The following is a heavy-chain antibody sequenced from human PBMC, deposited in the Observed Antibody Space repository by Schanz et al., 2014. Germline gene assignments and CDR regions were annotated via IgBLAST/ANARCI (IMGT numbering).Heavy chain of an antibody. J-gene: IGHJ4*02. Sequence: EVQLLDSGGGLVQPGGSLRLSCAASGFSFRQSAMSWVPQAPGKGLEWVSGLTGSGTTTYYADSVKGRFTISRDNSKNTLELQMNSLRAEDTATYYCAKDLAAVGVFDYWGQGSLVTVSP. CDR3: AKDLAAVGVFDY. CDR1: GFSFRQSA. V-gene: IGHV3-23*01. D-gene: IGHD6-13*01. CDR2: LTGSGTTT.